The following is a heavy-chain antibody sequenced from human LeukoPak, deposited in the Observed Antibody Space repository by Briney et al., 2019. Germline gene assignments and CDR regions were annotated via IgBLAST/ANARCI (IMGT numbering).Heavy chain of an antibody. CDR2: INAGNGDT. J-gene: IGHJ4*02. V-gene: IGHV1-3*01. Sequence: GASVKVSRKASGYTFSSYAMHWVRQAPGQRLEWMGWINAGNGDTKYSQSFQGRVTITRDTSASTAYMELNSLRSEDTAVYYCARNRHYYDSSGYYYDYFDYWGQGALVTVSS. D-gene: IGHD3-22*01. CDR3: ARNRHYYDSSGYYYDYFDY. CDR1: GYTFSSYA.